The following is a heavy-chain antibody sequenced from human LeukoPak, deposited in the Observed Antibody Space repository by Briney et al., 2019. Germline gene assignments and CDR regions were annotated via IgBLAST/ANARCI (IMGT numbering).Heavy chain of an antibody. CDR3: AKGVLGRTQSVSAGLDY. V-gene: IGHV3-30*18. CDR2: VSYDGTNR. J-gene: IGHJ4*02. D-gene: IGHD7-27*01. Sequence: GGSLRLSCAASGFTFSSYGMHWVRQAPGKGLEWVAVVSYDGTNRYYADSVQGRFTISRDNSKNTLYLQMNSLRPEDTAAYYCAKGVLGRTQSVSAGLDYWGQGTLVTVSS. CDR1: GFTFSSYG.